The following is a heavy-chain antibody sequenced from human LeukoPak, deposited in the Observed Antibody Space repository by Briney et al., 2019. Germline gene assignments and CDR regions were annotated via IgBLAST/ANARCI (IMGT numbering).Heavy chain of an antibody. CDR2: ISSSSSYI. J-gene: IGHJ3*02. D-gene: IGHD2-2*01. CDR3: ALDPRYCSSTVLKGDAFDI. Sequence: PGGSLRLSSAASGFTFSSYSMNWVRQAPGKGLEWVSSISSSSSYIYYADSVKGRFTISRDNAKNSLYLQMNSLRAEDTAVYYCALDPRYCSSTVLKGDAFDIWGQGTMVTVSS. CDR1: GFTFSSYS. V-gene: IGHV3-21*04.